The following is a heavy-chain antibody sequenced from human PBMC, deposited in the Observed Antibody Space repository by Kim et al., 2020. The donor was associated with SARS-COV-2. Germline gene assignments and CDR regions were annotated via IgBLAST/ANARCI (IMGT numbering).Heavy chain of an antibody. CDR3: ARPMGTGVAGKKSAFDI. CDR1: GFTFSDYY. Sequence: GGSLRLSCAASGFTFSDYYMSWIRQAPGKGLEWVSYISSSSSYTNYADSVKGRFTISRDNAKNSLYLQMNSLRAEDTAVYYCARPMGTGVAGKKSAFDIWGQGTMVTVSS. D-gene: IGHD6-19*01. V-gene: IGHV3-11*03. CDR2: ISSSSSYT. J-gene: IGHJ3*02.